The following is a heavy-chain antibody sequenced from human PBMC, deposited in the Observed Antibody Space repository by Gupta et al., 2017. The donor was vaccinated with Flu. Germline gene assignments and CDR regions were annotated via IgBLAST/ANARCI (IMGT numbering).Heavy chain of an antibody. Sequence: SCAASGFTLSTYWMTWVRQAPGKGPEWVGNIKQDGSEKYYMDSVKGRFTISRDNAKNSLYLQMSSLRAEDTAVYFCVRDFRFQDDHWGLGTLVTVSS. CDR2: IKQDGSEK. CDR1: GFTLSTYW. V-gene: IGHV3-7*01. D-gene: IGHD3-10*01. CDR3: VRDFRFQDDH. J-gene: IGHJ4*02.